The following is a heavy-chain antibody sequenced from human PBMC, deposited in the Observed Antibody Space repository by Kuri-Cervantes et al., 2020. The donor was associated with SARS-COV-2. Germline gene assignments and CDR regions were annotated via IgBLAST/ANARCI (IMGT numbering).Heavy chain of an antibody. Sequence: ASVNVSCKASVYTFTSYAINWVRQATGQGLEWMGSMNPNSGNTGYAKKFQGRVTITRNTSLSTAYMELSSLRSEDTAVYYCARGRKYCSSTSCYTVWYFDLWGRGTMVTVSS. CDR3: ARGRKYCSSTSCYTVWYFDL. CDR1: VYTFTSYA. J-gene: IGHJ2*01. CDR2: MNPNSGNT. D-gene: IGHD2-2*02. V-gene: IGHV1-8*03.